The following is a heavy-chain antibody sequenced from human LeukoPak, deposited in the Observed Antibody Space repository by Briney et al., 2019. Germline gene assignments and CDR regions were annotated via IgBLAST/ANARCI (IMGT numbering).Heavy chain of an antibody. Sequence: PGGSLRLSCAASGFTFSSYSMNWVRQAPGKGLEWVSSISSSSSYIYYADSVKGRFTISRDNAKNSLYLQMNSLRAEDTAVYYCARDLSGYYYFSVAYFDYWGQGTLVTVSS. J-gene: IGHJ4*02. D-gene: IGHD3-3*01. CDR3: ARDLSGYYYFSVAYFDY. CDR1: GFTFSSYS. V-gene: IGHV3-21*01. CDR2: ISSSSSYI.